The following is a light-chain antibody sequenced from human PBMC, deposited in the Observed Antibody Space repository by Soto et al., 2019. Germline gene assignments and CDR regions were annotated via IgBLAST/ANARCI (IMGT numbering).Light chain of an antibody. CDR3: QRYNGAPRT. V-gene: IGKV1-27*01. Sequence: DIQMTQSPSSLSASVGDRVTINCRASQGISYYLAWYQHKPGKVPNLLIYAASTLQSGVSSRFSGSGSGTDFTLTINSLQPEDVATYYCQRYNGAPRTFGGGTKVEIK. J-gene: IGKJ4*01. CDR1: QGISYY. CDR2: AAS.